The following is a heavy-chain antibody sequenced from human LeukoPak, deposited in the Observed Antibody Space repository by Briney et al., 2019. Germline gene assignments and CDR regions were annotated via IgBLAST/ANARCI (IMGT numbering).Heavy chain of an antibody. CDR1: GFTFNTYS. J-gene: IGHJ4*02. CDR2: ISGGSTNI. D-gene: IGHD3-10*01. CDR3: ARGYYYGL. Sequence: GGSLRLSCAASGFTFNTYSMNWVRQAPGKGLEWVSYISGGSTNIHYADSVKGRFTISRDNAKNSLYLQMNSLRAEDTAVYYCARGYYYGLWGQGTLVTVSS. V-gene: IGHV3-48*04.